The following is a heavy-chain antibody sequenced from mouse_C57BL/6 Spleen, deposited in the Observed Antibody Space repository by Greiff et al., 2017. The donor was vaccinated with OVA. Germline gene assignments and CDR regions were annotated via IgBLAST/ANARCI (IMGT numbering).Heavy chain of an antibody. CDR3: TTWSTTWYFDV. CDR2: IDPENGDN. Sequence: VHVKQSGAELVRPGASVKLSCTASGFNIQDDYMPWVKQRPEQGLAWIGWIDPENGDNEYASKFQGKATITADTSSNTAYLQLSSLTSEDAAVYYCTTWSTTWYFDVWGTGTTVTVSS. V-gene: IGHV14-4*01. CDR1: GFNIQDDY. D-gene: IGHD1-1*01. J-gene: IGHJ1*03.